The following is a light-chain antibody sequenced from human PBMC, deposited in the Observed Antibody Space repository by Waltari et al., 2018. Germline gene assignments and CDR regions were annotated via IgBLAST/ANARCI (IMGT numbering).Light chain of an antibody. CDR1: SSHIGAGYD. CDR2: GNS. CDR3: QSYDSSLSGSV. J-gene: IGLJ2*01. Sequence: QSGLTQPPSVSGAPGQRVTISCTGSSSHIGAGYDVHRYQRLPGTAPKPLIYGNSNRPSGVPDRFSGSKSGTSASLAITGLQAEDEAGYYCQSYDSSLSGSVFGGGTKLTVL. V-gene: IGLV1-40*01.